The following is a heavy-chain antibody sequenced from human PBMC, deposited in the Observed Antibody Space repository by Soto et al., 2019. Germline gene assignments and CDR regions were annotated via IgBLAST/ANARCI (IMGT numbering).Heavy chain of an antibody. CDR2: IYYSGST. J-gene: IGHJ6*02. D-gene: IGHD2-21*02. Sequence: QLQLQESCTGLVKPSETRSLTCTVSGGSISSSSYYWGWIRQPPGKGLEWIGSIYYSGSTYYNPSLKSRVTISVDTSKNQFSLKLSSVTAADTAVYYCVRGMRVVTPLFDYGMDVWGQGTTVTVSS. V-gene: IGHV4-39*01. CDR1: GGSISSSSYY. CDR3: VRGMRVVTPLFDYGMDV.